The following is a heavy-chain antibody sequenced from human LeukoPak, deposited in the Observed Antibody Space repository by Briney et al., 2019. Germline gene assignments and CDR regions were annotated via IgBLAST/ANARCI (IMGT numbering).Heavy chain of an antibody. V-gene: IGHV3-74*01. J-gene: IGHJ5*02. CDR3: AKSDYFDP. D-gene: IGHD4-17*01. CDR2: IKSDGSTA. Sequence: GRSLRLSCAASGFTFSNYWMNWIRQAPGKGLVWVSRIKSDGSTATYADSVKGRFSVSRDNAKNTVYLQMNSLRTEDTAVYYCAKSDYFDPWGQGTLVTVSS. CDR1: GFTFSNYW.